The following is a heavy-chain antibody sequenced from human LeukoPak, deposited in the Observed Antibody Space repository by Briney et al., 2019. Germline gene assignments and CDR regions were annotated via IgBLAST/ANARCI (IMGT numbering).Heavy chain of an antibody. CDR2: IIPIFGTA. Sequence: SVKVSCKASGGTFSSYAISWVRQAPGQGLEWMGGIIPIFGTANYAQKIQGRVTITADESTSTAYMELSSLRSEDTAVYYCARVVWEYQLLYGAFDIWGQGTMVTVSS. D-gene: IGHD2-2*02. J-gene: IGHJ3*02. V-gene: IGHV1-69*13. CDR3: ARVVWEYQLLYGAFDI. CDR1: GGTFSSYA.